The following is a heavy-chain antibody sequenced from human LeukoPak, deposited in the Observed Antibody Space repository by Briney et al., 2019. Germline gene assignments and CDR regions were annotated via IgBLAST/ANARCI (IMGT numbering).Heavy chain of an antibody. Sequence: ASVKVSCKASGYTFTGYYMHWVRQAPGQGLEWMGWINPNSGGTNYAQKLQGRVTMTTDTSTSTAYMELRSLRSDDTAVYYCARVRRSTYYDFWSGYSQHPFDYWGQGTLVTVSS. D-gene: IGHD3-3*01. CDR1: GYTFTGYY. CDR3: ARVRRSTYYDFWSGYSQHPFDY. CDR2: INPNSGGT. V-gene: IGHV1-2*02. J-gene: IGHJ4*02.